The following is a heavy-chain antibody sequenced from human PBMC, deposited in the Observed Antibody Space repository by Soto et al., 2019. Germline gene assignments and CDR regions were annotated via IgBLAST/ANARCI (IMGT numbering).Heavy chain of an antibody. Sequence: GGSLRLSCAASGFAFSGFEMNWVRQAPGKGLEWVSYISSGASNMYYADSVKGRFTISRDNAQSSLYLQMNSLRVEDTAVYYCARDPNYDFWSGYRNKEGTYGMDVWGQGTTVTVSS. CDR3: ARDPNYDFWSGYRNKEGTYGMDV. CDR1: GFAFSGFE. D-gene: IGHD3-3*01. J-gene: IGHJ6*02. V-gene: IGHV3-48*03. CDR2: ISSGASNM.